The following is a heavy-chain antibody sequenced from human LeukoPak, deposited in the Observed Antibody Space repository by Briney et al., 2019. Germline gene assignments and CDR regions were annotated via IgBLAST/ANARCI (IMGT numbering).Heavy chain of an antibody. D-gene: IGHD1-1*01. J-gene: IGHJ3*02. CDR2: INHSGST. CDR1: GGSFSGYY. V-gene: IGHV4-34*01. Sequence: PSETLSLTCAVYGGSFSGYYWSWIRQPPGKGLEWIGEINHSGSTKYNPSLKSRVSISVDTSKNQLSLKVSSVTAADTAVYYCASIHQLRGTDVFDIWGQGTMVTASS. CDR3: ASIHQLRGTDVFDI.